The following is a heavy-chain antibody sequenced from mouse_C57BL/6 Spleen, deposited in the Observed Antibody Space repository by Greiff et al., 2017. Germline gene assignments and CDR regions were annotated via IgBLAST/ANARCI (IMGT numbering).Heavy chain of an antibody. D-gene: IGHD1-1*01. J-gene: IGHJ2*01. Sequence: EVKLQESGPGLVKPSQSLSLTCSVTGYSITSGYYWNWIRQFPGNKLEWMGYIRYDGSNNYNPSLKNRISITSDTSKNQFFLKLNSVTTEGTATYYCAITTVGFDYWGQGTTLTVSS. CDR2: IRYDGSN. CDR1: GYSITSGYY. V-gene: IGHV3-6*01. CDR3: AITTVGFDY.